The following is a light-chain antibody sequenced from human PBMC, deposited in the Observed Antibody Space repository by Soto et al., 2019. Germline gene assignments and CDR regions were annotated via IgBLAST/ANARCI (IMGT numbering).Light chain of an antibody. J-gene: IGKJ5*01. CDR2: DAS. V-gene: IGKV3-15*01. CDR1: QSVSSN. CDR3: QQYHNWPIT. Sequence: EIVMTQSPATLSVSPGESATLXXRASQSVSSNLAWHQQKPGQAPRXLMYDASTRATGISARFSGSGSGTEFTLTISSLQSEDFAVYYCQQYHNWPITFGQGTRLEIK.